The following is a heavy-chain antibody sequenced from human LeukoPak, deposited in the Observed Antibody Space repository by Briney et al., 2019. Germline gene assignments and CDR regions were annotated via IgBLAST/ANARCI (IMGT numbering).Heavy chain of an antibody. V-gene: IGHV4-34*01. Sequence: PSETLSLTCTVSGGSISSYYWSWIRQPPGKGLEWIGEINHSGSTNYNPSLKSRVTISVDTSKNQFSLKLSSVTAADTAVYYCARSPSWGADFDYWGQGTLVTVSS. D-gene: IGHD1-26*01. CDR2: INHSGST. CDR1: GGSISSYY. J-gene: IGHJ4*02. CDR3: ARSPSWGADFDY.